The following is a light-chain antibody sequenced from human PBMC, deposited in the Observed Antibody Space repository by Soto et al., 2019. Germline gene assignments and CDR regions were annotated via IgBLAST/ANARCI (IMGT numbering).Light chain of an antibody. Sequence: QSALTQPASVSGSPGQSITISYTGSSSDVGGHNSISWYQHHPVKAPKLILYDVKNRPSGVSDRFSGSKSGNTASLTISGLQAEDEADYYCSSYTDSNTVVFGGGTKVTVL. J-gene: IGLJ2*01. CDR1: SSDVGGHNS. V-gene: IGLV2-14*03. CDR3: SSYTDSNTVV. CDR2: DVK.